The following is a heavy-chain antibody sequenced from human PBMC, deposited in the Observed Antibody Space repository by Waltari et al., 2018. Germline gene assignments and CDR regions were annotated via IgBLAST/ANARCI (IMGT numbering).Heavy chain of an antibody. V-gene: IGHV4-34*01. CDR1: GGSFSGYY. J-gene: IGHJ5*02. CDR3: ARGGSRLVVPAAILYNWFDP. Sequence: QVQLQQWGAGLLKPSETLSLTCAVYGGSFSGYYWSWIRQPPGKGLEWIGEINHSGSTNYNPSLKSRVTISVDTSKNQFSLKLSSVTAADTAVYYCARGGSRLVVPAAILYNWFDPWGQGTLVTVSS. D-gene: IGHD2-2*02. CDR2: INHSGST.